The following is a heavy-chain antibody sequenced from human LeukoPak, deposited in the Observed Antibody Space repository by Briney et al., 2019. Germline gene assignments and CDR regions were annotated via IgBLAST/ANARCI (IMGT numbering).Heavy chain of an antibody. CDR3: AREETTARGNCYMDV. J-gene: IGHJ6*03. D-gene: IGHD4-11*01. Sequence: GASVKVSCKASGYTFTGHYMHWVRQAPGQGLEWMGWIKPNSGDTNYAQKFQGRVTMTRDTSISTAYMELSRLRSDDTAVYYCAREETTARGNCYMDVWGKGTTVTVSS. V-gene: IGHV1-2*02. CDR1: GYTFTGHY. CDR2: IKPNSGDT.